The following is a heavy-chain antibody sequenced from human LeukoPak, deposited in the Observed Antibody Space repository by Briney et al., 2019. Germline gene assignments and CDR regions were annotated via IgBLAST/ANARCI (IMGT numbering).Heavy chain of an antibody. J-gene: IGHJ4*02. CDR3: AKGFSSNYYGSGSYYNS. CDR1: GFTFSSYG. Sequence: GGSLRLSCAASGFTFSSYGMSWVRQAPGKGLEWVSAISGSGGSTYYADSVKGRFTISRDNSKNTLYLQMNSLRAEDTAVYYCAKGFSSNYYGSGSYYNSWGQGTLVTVSS. CDR2: ISGSGGST. V-gene: IGHV3-23*01. D-gene: IGHD3-10*01.